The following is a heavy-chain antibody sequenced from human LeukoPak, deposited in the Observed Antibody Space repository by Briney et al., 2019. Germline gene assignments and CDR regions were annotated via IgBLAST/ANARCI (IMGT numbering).Heavy chain of an antibody. V-gene: IGHV1-46*01. J-gene: IGHJ4*02. CDR3: ARESPDSFYFDY. CDR1: GYRFTTYY. CDR2: VIPASGGT. D-gene: IGHD1-14*01. Sequence: GASVKVSCKASGYRFTTYYIHWVRQAPGQGPEWMGIVIPASGGTDYGHKFQGSVTMTRDTSTNTVYMELSSLRFEDTAIYYCARESPDSFYFDYWGQGTLVTVSS.